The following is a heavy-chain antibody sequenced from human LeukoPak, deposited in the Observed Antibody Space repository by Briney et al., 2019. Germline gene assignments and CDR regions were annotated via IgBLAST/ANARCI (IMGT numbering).Heavy chain of an antibody. D-gene: IGHD3-10*02. CDR3: ARDKAWLTYYILDY. CDR2: ISSSSSTI. CDR1: GFTFSSYS. V-gene: IGHV3-48*01. J-gene: IGHJ4*02. Sequence: GGSLRLSCAASGFTFSSYSMNWVRQAPGKGLEWVSYISSSSSTIYYADSVKGRFTISIDNDKNSLYLQMNSLRAEDTAVYSCARDKAWLTYYILDYWAQGTLVTVSS.